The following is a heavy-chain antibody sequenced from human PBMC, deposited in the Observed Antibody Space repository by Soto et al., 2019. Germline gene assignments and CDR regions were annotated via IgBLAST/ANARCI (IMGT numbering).Heavy chain of an antibody. J-gene: IGHJ4*02. CDR2: ISSSSSTI. Sequence: GGSLRLSCAASGFTFSSYSMNWVRQAPGKGLKWVSYISSSSSTIYYADSVKGRFTISRDNAKNSLYLQMNSLRAEDTAVYYCARDLLVEHYWGQGTLVTVSS. CDR3: ARDLLVEHY. V-gene: IGHV3-48*01. CDR1: GFTFSSYS.